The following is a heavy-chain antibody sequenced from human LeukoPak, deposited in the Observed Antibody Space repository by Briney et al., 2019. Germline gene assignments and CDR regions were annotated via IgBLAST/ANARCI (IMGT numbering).Heavy chain of an antibody. D-gene: IGHD3-9*01. CDR1: GAPINSYY. V-gene: IGHV4-59*08. CDR2: IYYSGST. Sequence: SETLSLTCTVSGAPINSYYWSWIRQPPGKGLEWIGYIYYSGSTNYNPSLKSRVTISVDTSKNQFSLKLSSVTAADTAVYFCARLGRAYDISTGYFQHWGQGTLVTVSS. CDR3: ARLGRAYDISTGYFQH. J-gene: IGHJ1*01.